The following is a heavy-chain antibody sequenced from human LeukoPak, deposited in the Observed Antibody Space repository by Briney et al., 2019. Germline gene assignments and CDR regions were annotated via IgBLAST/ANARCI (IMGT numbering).Heavy chain of an antibody. CDR2: IWYDGSNK. V-gene: IGHV3-33*08. J-gene: IGHJ4*02. CDR1: GFTFRLYS. D-gene: IGHD3-9*01. Sequence: GGSLRLSCAASGFTFRLYSMNWVRQAPGKGLEWVAVIWYDGSNKYYADSVKGRFTISRDNSKNTLYLQMNSLRAEDTAVYYCARGPYYDILTGPDYWGQGTLVTVSS. CDR3: ARGPYYDILTGPDY.